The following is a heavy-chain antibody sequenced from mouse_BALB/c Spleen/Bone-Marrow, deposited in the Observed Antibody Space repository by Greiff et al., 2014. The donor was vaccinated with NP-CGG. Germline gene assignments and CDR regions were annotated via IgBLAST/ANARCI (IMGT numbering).Heavy chain of an antibody. J-gene: IGHJ3*01. CDR2: IAPANGNT. D-gene: IGHD1-3*01. CDR3: ARSPEEVDY. V-gene: IGHV14-3*02. CDR1: GFNIKDSY. Sequence: EVQLQPSGAELVQPGALVKLSCTASGFNIKDSYMHWVKQRPEQGLEWIGRIAPANGNTEYDLNFLNKSTITADTSSNTAYLQLSSLTAEDAAVYYCARSPEEVDYWGQGTLVTVSA.